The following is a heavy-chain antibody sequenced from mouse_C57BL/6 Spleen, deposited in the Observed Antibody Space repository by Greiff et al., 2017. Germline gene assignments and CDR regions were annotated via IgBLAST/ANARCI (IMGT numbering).Heavy chain of an antibody. D-gene: IGHD1-1*01. CDR2: ISYDGSN. V-gene: IGHV3-6*01. J-gene: IGHJ4*01. CDR1: GYSITSGYY. Sequence: EVQVVESGPGLVKPSQSLSLTCSVTGYSITSGYYWNWIRQFPGNKLEWMGYISYDGSNNYNPSLNNRISIPRDTSKNQFFLKLNSVTTEDTATYSCARDDGSSLYYYAMDYWGQGTSVTVSS. CDR3: ARDDGSSLYYYAMDY.